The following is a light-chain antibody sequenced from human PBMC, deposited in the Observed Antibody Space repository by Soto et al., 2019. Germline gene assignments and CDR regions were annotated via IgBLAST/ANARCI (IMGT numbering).Light chain of an antibody. CDR3: QQYDNSAPLS. CDR2: DGS. J-gene: IGKJ4*01. V-gene: IGKV3D-20*01. CDR1: QRIRSSY. Sequence: EIVLTQSPATLSLSPGDRATLSCGASQRIRSSYVAWYQQKAGLAPRLLIYDGSSRASGIPDKFSGSGSGTDFTLTIGRLEPEDFAVYYCQQYDNSAPLSFGGGTNVEMK.